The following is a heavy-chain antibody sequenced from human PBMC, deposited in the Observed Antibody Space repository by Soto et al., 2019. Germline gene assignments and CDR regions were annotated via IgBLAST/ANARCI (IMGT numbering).Heavy chain of an antibody. J-gene: IGHJ5*02. CDR3: VRDGTKTLRDRFDP. Sequence: LSLPCTVSGASISGYYWSWIRKSAGKGLEWIGRIYATGTTDYNPSLKSRVMMSVDTSKKQFSLKLRSVTAADTAVYYCVRDGTKTLRDRFDPWGQGISVTVS. D-gene: IGHD1-1*01. CDR2: IYATGTT. CDR1: GASISGYY. V-gene: IGHV4-4*07.